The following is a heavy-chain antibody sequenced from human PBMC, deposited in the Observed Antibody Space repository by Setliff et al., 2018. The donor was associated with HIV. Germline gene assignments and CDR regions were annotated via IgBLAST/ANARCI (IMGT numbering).Heavy chain of an antibody. J-gene: IGHJ4*02. CDR1: GYSISSGYY. D-gene: IGHD3-3*01. CDR3: AREEPFWNGYYYTYYFDS. V-gene: IGHV4-38-2*02. CDR2: IYHSGGT. Sequence: SETLSLTCAVSGYSISSGYYWGWIRQPPGRGLEWIGNIYHSGGTHYNPSLRSRVTISVDTSKNQFSLKLSSVTAADTAVYYCAREEPFWNGYYYTYYFDSWGQGTLVTVSS.